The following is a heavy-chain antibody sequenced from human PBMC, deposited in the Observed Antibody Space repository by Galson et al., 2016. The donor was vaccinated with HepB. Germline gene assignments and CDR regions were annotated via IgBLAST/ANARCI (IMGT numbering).Heavy chain of an antibody. Sequence: SLRLSCAASGFIFSRYGMHWVRQAPGKGLEWVAIISYDGSDKYYADSVKGRFTISRDNSRNTLYLQMNSLRAEDTAVCYCAKLYGGGPRGGPVRDDWGKGTLVPVSS. CDR1: GFIFSRYG. J-gene: IGHJ4*02. CDR3: AKLYGGGPRGGPVRDD. CDR2: ISYDGSDK. V-gene: IGHV3-30*18. D-gene: IGHD6-19*01.